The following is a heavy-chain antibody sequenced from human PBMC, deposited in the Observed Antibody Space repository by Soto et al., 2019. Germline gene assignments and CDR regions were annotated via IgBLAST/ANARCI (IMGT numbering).Heavy chain of an antibody. Sequence: GASVKVSCKASGGTFSSYTISWVRQVPGQGLEWMGRIIPILGIANYAQKFQGRVTITADKSTSTAYMELSSLRSEDTAVYYCARSSTIFGVVIGWAFDIWGQGTMVTVSS. CDR2: IIPILGIA. CDR1: GGTFSSYT. CDR3: ARSSTIFGVVIGWAFDI. J-gene: IGHJ3*02. V-gene: IGHV1-69*02. D-gene: IGHD3-3*01.